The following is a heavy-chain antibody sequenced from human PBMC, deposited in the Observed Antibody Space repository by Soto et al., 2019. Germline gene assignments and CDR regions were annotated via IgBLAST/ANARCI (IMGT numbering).Heavy chain of an antibody. CDR3: ARGGDHDILTGYYPRYNWFDP. D-gene: IGHD3-9*01. V-gene: IGHV1-69*13. J-gene: IGHJ5*02. Sequence: ASVKVSCKASGGTFSSYAISWVRQAPGQGLEWMGGIIPIFGTANYAQKFQGRVTITADESTSTAYMELSSLRSEDTAVYYCARGGDHDILTGYYPRYNWFDPWGQGTLVTVSS. CDR1: GGTFSSYA. CDR2: IIPIFGTA.